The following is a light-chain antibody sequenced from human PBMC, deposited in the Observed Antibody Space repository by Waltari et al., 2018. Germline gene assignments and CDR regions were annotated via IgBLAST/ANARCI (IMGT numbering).Light chain of an antibody. CDR2: EVS. J-gene: IGLJ2*01. CDR1: SSDVGRYNL. V-gene: IGLV2-23*02. CDR3: CSYAAGGSSVL. Sequence: QSALTQPASVSGSPGQPITISCTRTSSDVGRYNLVSWYQQHPGKVPKRLIYEVSQRPSGLSNRFSGSKSGNTASLTSSGLQAEDEADYYCCSYAAGGSSVLFGGGTKLTVL.